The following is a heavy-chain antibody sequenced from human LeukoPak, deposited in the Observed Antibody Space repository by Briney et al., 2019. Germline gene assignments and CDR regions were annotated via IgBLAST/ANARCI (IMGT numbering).Heavy chain of an antibody. CDR2: IKQDGSEK. J-gene: IGHJ4*02. V-gene: IGHV3-7*03. CDR3: AGGTGFIIKD. CDR1: GFTFSSHS. Sequence: PGGSLRLSCAASGFTFSSHSMNWVRQAPGKGLEWVANIKQDGSEKNYVDSVKGRFTISRDNAKNSLYLQMNNLRVEDTAMYYCAGGTGFIIKDWGQGTLVTVSS. D-gene: IGHD3-9*01.